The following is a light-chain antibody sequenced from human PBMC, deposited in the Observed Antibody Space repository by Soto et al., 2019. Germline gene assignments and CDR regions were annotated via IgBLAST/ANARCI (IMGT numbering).Light chain of an antibody. CDR2: EGS. J-gene: IGLJ2*01. CDR1: SGDVGNYNL. Sequence: QSALTQPASVSGSPGQSITISCTGTSGDVGNYNLVSWYQQHPGKAPKLMIYEGSKRPSGVSNRFSGSKSGNTASLTISGLQAEDEADYYCSSYVGSSTLLFGGGTKVTVL. CDR3: SSYVGSSTLL. V-gene: IGLV2-23*01.